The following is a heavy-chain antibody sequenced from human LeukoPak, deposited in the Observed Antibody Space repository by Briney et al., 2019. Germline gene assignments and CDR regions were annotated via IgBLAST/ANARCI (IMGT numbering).Heavy chain of an antibody. CDR1: GFTFDDYA. V-gene: IGHV3-9*01. CDR3: AKVGYDSSGYYLFDY. D-gene: IGHD3-22*01. J-gene: IGHJ4*02. Sequence: GRSLRLSCAASGFTFDDYAMHWVRQAPGKGLEWVSGISWNSGSIGYADSVKGRFTISRDNAKNSLYLQMNSLRAEDTALNYCAKVGYDSSGYYLFDYWGQGTLVTVSS. CDR2: ISWNSGSI.